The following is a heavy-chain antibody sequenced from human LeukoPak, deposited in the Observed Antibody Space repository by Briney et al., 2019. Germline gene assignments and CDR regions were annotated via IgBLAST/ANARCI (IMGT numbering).Heavy chain of an antibody. V-gene: IGHV5-51*01. CDR2: IHPGDSET. Sequence: GESLKISCKGSGYSFTSYCIGWVRQMPGKGLEWMGIIHPGDSETRYSPSFQGQVTISADKSISTAYLQWSSLKASDTATYYCARRLGGYYDSSGLLDYWGQGTLVTVSS. J-gene: IGHJ4*02. CDR1: GYSFTSYC. CDR3: ARRLGGYYDSSGLLDY. D-gene: IGHD3-22*01.